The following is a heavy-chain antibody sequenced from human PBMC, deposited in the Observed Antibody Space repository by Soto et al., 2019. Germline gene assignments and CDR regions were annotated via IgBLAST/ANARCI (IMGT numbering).Heavy chain of an antibody. CDR2: IYYSGST. CDR3: ARVGYSSGFDAFDI. Sequence: SETLSLTCTVSGGSISSYYWSWIRQPPGKGLEWIGYIYYSGSTNYNPSLKSRVTISVDTSKNQFSLKLSSVTAADTAVYYCARVGYSSGFDAFDIWGQGTMVTVSS. V-gene: IGHV4-59*01. D-gene: IGHD6-19*01. CDR1: GGSISSYY. J-gene: IGHJ3*02.